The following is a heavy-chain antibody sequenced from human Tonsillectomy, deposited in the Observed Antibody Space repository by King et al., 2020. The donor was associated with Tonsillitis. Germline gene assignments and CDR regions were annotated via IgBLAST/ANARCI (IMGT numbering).Heavy chain of an antibody. CDR3: ARLPGYCSSASCRQYYYSGMDV. Sequence: QLVQSGAEVKKPGESLKISCKGSGYSFTSYWIGWVRQMPGKGLEWMGIIYPGDSDTRYSPSFQGQVTISADKSISTAYLQWSSLKASDTAMYYCARLPGYCSSASCRQYYYSGMDVLGQGTTVTVSS. J-gene: IGHJ6*02. CDR2: IYPGDSDT. D-gene: IGHD2-2*01. V-gene: IGHV5-51*01. CDR1: GYSFTSYW.